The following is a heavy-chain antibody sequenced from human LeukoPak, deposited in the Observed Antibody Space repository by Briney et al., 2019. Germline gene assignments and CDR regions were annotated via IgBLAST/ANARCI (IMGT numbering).Heavy chain of an antibody. CDR2: ISYDGSNK. V-gene: IGHV3-30*03. CDR1: GFTFSDYG. CDR3: AREYYSDSSGSDY. D-gene: IGHD3-22*01. Sequence: GGSLRLSCAASGFTFSDYGMHWIRQAPGKGLERVAYISYDGSNKKYADSANGRFTISRDNAKNSLYLQMNSLRAEDTAVYYCAREYYSDSSGSDYWGQGTLVTVSS. J-gene: IGHJ4*02.